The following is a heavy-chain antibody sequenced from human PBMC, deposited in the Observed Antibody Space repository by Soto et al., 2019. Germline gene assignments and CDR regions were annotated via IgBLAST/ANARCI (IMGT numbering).Heavy chain of an antibody. J-gene: IGHJ5*02. CDR2: IYHNGST. V-gene: IGHV4-31*03. D-gene: IGHD2-2*01. Sequence: QVQLQESGPGLVKPSQTLSLTCSVSGGPIITGGYYWNWIRQHPGKGLEWIGNIYHNGSTYYNPSLKSRINISVDTYKNQFSLRLGSVTAADTAVYYCAKSLGGGYQPLRWFGPWGQGTLVTVSS. CDR1: GGPIITGGYY. CDR3: AKSLGGGYQPLRWFGP.